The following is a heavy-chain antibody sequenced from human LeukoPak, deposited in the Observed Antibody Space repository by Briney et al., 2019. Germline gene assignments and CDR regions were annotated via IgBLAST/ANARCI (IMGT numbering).Heavy chain of an antibody. J-gene: IGHJ4*02. Sequence: PGGSLRLSCAASGFTFSSYSMNWVRQAPGKGLEWVSSISSSSSYIYYADSVKGRFTISRDNAKNSLYLQMNSLRAEDTAVYYCARFLALAGPDFDYWGQGTLVTVSS. CDR2: ISSSSSYI. CDR1: GFTFSSYS. D-gene: IGHD6-19*01. V-gene: IGHV3-21*01. CDR3: ARFLALAGPDFDY.